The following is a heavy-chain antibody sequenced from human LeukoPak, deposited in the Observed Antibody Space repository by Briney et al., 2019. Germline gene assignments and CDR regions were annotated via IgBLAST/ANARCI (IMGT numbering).Heavy chain of an antibody. V-gene: IGHV4-34*01. CDR2: INHSGST. J-gene: IGHJ4*02. CDR1: GGSFSGYY. D-gene: IGHD4-17*01. Sequence: KTSETLSLTCAVYGGSFSGYYWSWIRQPPGKGLEWIGEINHSGSTYYNPSLKSRVTISVDTSKNQFSLKLSSVTAADTAVYYCARHPLFPSLAVTTTPYFDYWGQGTLVTVSS. CDR3: ARHPLFPSLAVTTTPYFDY.